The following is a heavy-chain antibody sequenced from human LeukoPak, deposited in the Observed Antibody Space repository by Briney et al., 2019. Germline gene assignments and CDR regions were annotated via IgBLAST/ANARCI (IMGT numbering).Heavy chain of an antibody. CDR2: IYYSGST. Sequence: PSETLSLTCPVSGGSISSSSYYWGWIRQPPGKGLEWIGSIYYSGSTYYNPSLKSRVTISVDTSKNQFSLKLSSVTAADTAVYYCARLRVGATADAFDIWGQGTMVTVSS. D-gene: IGHD1-26*01. CDR3: ARLRVGATADAFDI. CDR1: GGSISSSSYY. J-gene: IGHJ3*02. V-gene: IGHV4-39*01.